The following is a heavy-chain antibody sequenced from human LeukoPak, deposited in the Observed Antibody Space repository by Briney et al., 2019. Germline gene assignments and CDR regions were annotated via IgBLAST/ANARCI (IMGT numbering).Heavy chain of an antibody. CDR2: INPNTGGT. J-gene: IGHJ6*03. CDR3: ARGGIPHYYYYMDV. D-gene: IGHD1-1*01. Sequence: ASVKVSCKPSGYTFIGYYIHWVRQAPGQGLEWMGWINPNTGGTNYAQKFQGRVTMTRDTSISTAYMDLSSLRSDDTALYYCARGGIPHYYYYMDVWGKGTTVTVSS. V-gene: IGHV1-2*02. CDR1: GYTFIGYY.